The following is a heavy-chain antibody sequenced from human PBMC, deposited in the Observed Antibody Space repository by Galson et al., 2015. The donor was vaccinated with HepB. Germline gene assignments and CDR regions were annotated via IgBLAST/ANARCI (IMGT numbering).Heavy chain of an antibody. CDR1: GGTFSSYA. CDR3: ATGGLYGVVFGELLTGGLDY. CDR2: IIPTFGTA. D-gene: IGHD3-10*01. Sequence: SVKVSCKASGGTFSSYAISWVRQAPGQGLEWMGGIIPTFGTANYAQKFQGRVTITADESTSTAYMELSSLRSEDTAVYYCATGGLYGVVFGELLTGGLDYWGQGTLVTVSS. V-gene: IGHV1-69*13. J-gene: IGHJ4*02.